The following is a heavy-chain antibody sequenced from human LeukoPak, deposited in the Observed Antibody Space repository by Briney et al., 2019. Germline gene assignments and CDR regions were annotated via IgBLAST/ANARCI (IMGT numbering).Heavy chain of an antibody. CDR3: ARTAVSGAFDI. CDR1: GFTYSDYY. Sequence: HGGSLRLSCAAYGFTYSDYYMSWIPQPPGNGLERVSYIRSSGSTIYYADSVKGRFTISRDNAKNSLYLQMNSLRAEDTAVYYCARTAVSGAFDIWGQGTMVTVSS. D-gene: IGHD6-25*01. J-gene: IGHJ3*02. V-gene: IGHV3-11*04. CDR2: IRSSGSTI.